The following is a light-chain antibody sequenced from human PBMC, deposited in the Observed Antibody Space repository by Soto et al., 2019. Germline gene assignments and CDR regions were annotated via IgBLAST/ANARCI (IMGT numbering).Light chain of an antibody. CDR2: LNSDGSH. Sequence: QSVLTQSPSASASLGASVKLTCILSSGHSNYAIAWHQQQPEKGPRYLMKLNSDGSHSKGDGIPDRFSGSSSGAERYLTISSLQSEDEADYYCQTWGTGIHVVFGGGTKLTVL. CDR1: SGHSNYA. J-gene: IGLJ2*01. V-gene: IGLV4-69*01. CDR3: QTWGTGIHVV.